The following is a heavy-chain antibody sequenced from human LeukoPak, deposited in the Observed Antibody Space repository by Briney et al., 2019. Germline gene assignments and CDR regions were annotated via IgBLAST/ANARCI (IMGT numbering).Heavy chain of an antibody. V-gene: IGHV4-4*07. CDR2: IYTSGST. J-gene: IGHJ4*02. Sequence: SKTLSLTCTVSGGSISSYYWSWIRQPAGKGLEWIGRIYTSGSTNYNPSLKSRVTMSVDTSKNQFSLKLSSVTAANTAVYYCARCGYYDILTGYRYFDYWGQGTLVTVSS. D-gene: IGHD3-9*01. CDR1: GGSISSYY. CDR3: ARCGYYDILTGYRYFDY.